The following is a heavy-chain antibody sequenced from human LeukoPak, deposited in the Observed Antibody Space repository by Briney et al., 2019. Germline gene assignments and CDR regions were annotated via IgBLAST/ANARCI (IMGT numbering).Heavy chain of an antibody. CDR3: ARGIRLGGLAAYFDY. J-gene: IGHJ4*02. CDR1: GGSFSGYY. D-gene: IGHD3-16*01. V-gene: IGHV4-34*01. CDR2: INHSGST. Sequence: SSETLSLTCAVYGGSFSGYYWSWIRQPPGKGLEWIGEINHSGSTNYNPSLKSRVTISVDTSKNQFSLKLSSVTAADTAVYYCARGIRLGGLAAYFDYWGQGTLVTVSS.